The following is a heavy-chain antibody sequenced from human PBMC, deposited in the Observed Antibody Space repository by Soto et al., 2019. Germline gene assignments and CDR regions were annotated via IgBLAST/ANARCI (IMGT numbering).Heavy chain of an antibody. CDR1: GDSMSSYY. Sequence: PSETLSLTCTVSGDSMSSYYWSWIRQPPGKGLEWIGYIYYSGSTTYNPSLRSRVTMSVDTSKNQFSLRLSSVTAADTAVYYCARAKSSYQTFDHWGQGSQVTVSS. CDR3: ARAKSSYQTFDH. V-gene: IGHV4-59*01. CDR2: IYYSGST. J-gene: IGHJ4*02. D-gene: IGHD5-12*01.